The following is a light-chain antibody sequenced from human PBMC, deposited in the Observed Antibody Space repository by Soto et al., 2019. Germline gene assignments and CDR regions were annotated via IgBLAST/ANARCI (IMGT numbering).Light chain of an antibody. CDR3: QSYDSSLINSV. Sequence: QAVVTQPPSVSGAPGQRVTISCTGSISNIGAGYDVHWYQQFPGKVPKLLIHGNNNRPSGVPDRFSGSTSGTSASLAITGLQAEDEADYYCQSYDSSLINSVFGGGTQLTVL. J-gene: IGLJ3*02. CDR2: GNN. V-gene: IGLV1-40*01. CDR1: ISNIGAGYD.